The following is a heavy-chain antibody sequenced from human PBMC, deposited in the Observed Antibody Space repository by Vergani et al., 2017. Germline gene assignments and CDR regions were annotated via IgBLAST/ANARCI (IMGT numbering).Heavy chain of an antibody. D-gene: IGHD6-6*01. CDR1: GGTFSSYA. CDR3: ARDLLDSSSSLFDY. V-gene: IGHV1-69*04. CDR2: IIPILDLA. J-gene: IGHJ4*02. Sequence: QVQLVQSGAEVKKPGSSVKVSCKASGGTFSSYAISWVRQAPGQGLEWMGRIIPILDLANYAQKFQGRVTITADKSTSTAYMELSSLRSEDTAVYYCARDLLDSSSSLFDYWGQGTLVTVSS.